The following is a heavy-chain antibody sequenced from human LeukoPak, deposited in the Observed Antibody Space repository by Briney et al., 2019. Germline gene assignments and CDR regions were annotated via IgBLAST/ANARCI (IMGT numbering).Heavy chain of an antibody. CDR3: ARARATKSGRYYYYYAMDV. CDR1: GYTFTSYG. CDR2: ISGYNGNT. J-gene: IGHJ6*02. D-gene: IGHD5-12*01. V-gene: IGHV1-18*01. Sequence: GASVKVSCKASGYTFTSYGISWVRQAPGQGLEWMGWISGYNGNTNHAQKLQGRVTMTTDTPTSTAYMELRSLRSDDTAVYYCARARATKSGRYYYYYAMDVWGQGTTVTVSS.